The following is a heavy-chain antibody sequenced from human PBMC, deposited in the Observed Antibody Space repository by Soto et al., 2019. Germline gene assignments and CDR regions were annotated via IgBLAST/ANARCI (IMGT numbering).Heavy chain of an antibody. Sequence: GGSLRLSCAASGFTFDDYAMHWVRQAPGKGLEWVSGISWNSGSIGYADSVKGRFTISRDNAKNSLYLQMNSLRAEDTALYYCAKDIEAYYYYLGVWGKGTTVTVSS. V-gene: IGHV3-9*01. CDR1: GFTFDDYA. CDR3: AKDIEAYYYYLGV. CDR2: ISWNSGSI. J-gene: IGHJ6*03.